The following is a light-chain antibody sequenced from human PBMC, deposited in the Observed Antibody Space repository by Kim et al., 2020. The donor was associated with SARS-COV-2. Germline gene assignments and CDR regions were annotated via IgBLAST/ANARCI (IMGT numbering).Light chain of an antibody. CDR3: SSFTSGGAYWM. CDR1: SSDVGGYNH. V-gene: IGLV2-14*01. CDR2: SVT. J-gene: IGLJ3*02. Sequence: QSALTQPASVSGSPGQSITVSCTGSSSDVGGYNHVSWYQQHPGKAPKLMIYSVTKRPAGVSSRFSASKSGNTASLTISGLQAEDEADYYCSSFTSGGAYWMFGGGTQLTVL.